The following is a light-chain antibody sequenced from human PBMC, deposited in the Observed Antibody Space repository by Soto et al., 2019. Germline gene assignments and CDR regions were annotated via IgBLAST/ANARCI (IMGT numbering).Light chain of an antibody. V-gene: IGLV2-14*01. CDR2: EVS. CDR3: SSYTSASTNYA. CDR1: SGDVAGYNY. Sequence: QSALTQPASMSGSDGQSITISCTGSSGDVAGYNYVSWYQQHPGKAPKLIIYEVSNRPSGVSNRFSGSKSGNTASLTISGLQAEDEADYYSSSYTSASTNYALGNGNRSPS. J-gene: IGLJ1*01.